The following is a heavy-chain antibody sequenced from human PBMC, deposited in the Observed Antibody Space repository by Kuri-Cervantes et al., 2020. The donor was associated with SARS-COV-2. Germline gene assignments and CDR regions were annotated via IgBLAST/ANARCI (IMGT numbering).Heavy chain of an antibody. Sequence: SVKVSCKASGGTFSSYAISWVRQAPGQGLEWMGGIIPILGTANYAQKFQGRVTITADESTSTAYMELSSLRSEDTAVYYCASATIFRVVTPWFLPRDAFDIWGQGTMVTVSS. J-gene: IGHJ3*02. CDR1: GGTFSSYA. CDR3: ASATIFRVVTPWFLPRDAFDI. CDR2: IIPILGTA. V-gene: IGHV1-69*13. D-gene: IGHD3-3*01.